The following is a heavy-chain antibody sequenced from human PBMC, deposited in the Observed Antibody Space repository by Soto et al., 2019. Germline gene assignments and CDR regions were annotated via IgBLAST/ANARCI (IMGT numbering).Heavy chain of an antibody. D-gene: IGHD3-16*01. J-gene: IGHJ6*02. CDR1: GYSFSRSG. CDR2: INGYNGNT. V-gene: IGHV1-18*01. CDR3: AMMGDFPYYYYGMDV. Sequence: QVQLVQSGAEVKKPGASVKVSCKASGYSFSRSGISWVRQAPGQGLEWMGWINGYNGNTNYRQKMQGRITMTTDTPTSTAYMELRSLRSDDTAVYYCAMMGDFPYYYYGMDVWGQGTTVIVSS.